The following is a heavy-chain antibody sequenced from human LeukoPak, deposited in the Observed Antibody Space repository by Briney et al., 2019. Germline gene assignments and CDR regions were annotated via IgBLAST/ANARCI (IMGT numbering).Heavy chain of an antibody. Sequence: SETLSLTCTVSGGSISSYYWGWIRQPPEKGLEYIGYIYHSGSTNYNPSLRSRVTILLDTSKNQFSLRLTSVTAADTAVYYCARISAAAVEPWGKGTTVTISS. V-gene: IGHV4-59*01. CDR2: IYHSGST. D-gene: IGHD2-2*01. J-gene: IGHJ6*04. CDR3: ARISAAAVEP. CDR1: GGSISSYY.